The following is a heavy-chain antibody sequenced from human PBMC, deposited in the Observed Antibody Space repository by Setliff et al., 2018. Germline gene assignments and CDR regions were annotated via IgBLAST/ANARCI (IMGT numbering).Heavy chain of an antibody. Sequence: ASVKVSCKASGYKFADYGITWVRQAPEQGLEWMGWIGVYTGKTYYAHKFQDRVTMTTDTSTGTAYLELRSLRSDDTAVYYCSRLVRYCTTTTCQRLSGGEYWGQGTPVTVSS. J-gene: IGHJ4*02. V-gene: IGHV1-18*01. CDR3: SRLVRYCTTTTCQRLSGGEY. CDR2: IGVYTGKT. D-gene: IGHD2-2*01. CDR1: GYKFADYG.